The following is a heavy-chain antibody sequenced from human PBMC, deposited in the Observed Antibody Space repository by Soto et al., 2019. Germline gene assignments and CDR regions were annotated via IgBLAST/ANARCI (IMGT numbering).Heavy chain of an antibody. J-gene: IGHJ4*02. CDR1: GGIFRYSA. D-gene: IGHD1-26*01. V-gene: IGHV1-69*01. CDR2: IIPLLGTT. Sequence: QVQLVQGGGEMKKPGSAVKVSCKASGGIFRYSAFFWVRQAPGQGLEWMGGIIPLLGTTHSAPKFQGRVTFTVDESTNTAYMALSSLKSEDTALYYCTRGKDARSHSANTYYFEYWGQGTLITVSS. CDR3: TRGKDARSHSANTYYFEY.